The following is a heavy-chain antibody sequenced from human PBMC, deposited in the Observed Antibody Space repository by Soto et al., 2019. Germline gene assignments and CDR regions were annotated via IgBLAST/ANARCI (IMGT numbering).Heavy chain of an antibody. Sequence: ASAKGTSRASGYAFTRSAISWVLHSPGQGLEWMGWISTYNGDTNYAQTFQGRVTMTTDTSMSTVQMEVRSLRSDDTAVYYCVRTGESNWFETWGQGTLVIVTP. D-gene: IGHD7-27*01. CDR1: GYAFTRSA. V-gene: IGHV1-18*01. CDR2: ISTYNGDT. J-gene: IGHJ5*02. CDR3: VRTGESNWFET.